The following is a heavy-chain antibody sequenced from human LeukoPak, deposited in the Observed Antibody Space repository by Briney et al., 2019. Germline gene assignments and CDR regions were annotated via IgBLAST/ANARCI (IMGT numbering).Heavy chain of an antibody. D-gene: IGHD3-22*01. CDR2: FDPEDGET. CDR3: ATDSTYYYDSSGPKTAFDI. CDR1: GYTLTELS. J-gene: IGHJ3*02. V-gene: IGHV1-24*01. Sequence: ASVKVSCKVSGYTLTELSMHWVRQAPGKGLEWMGGFDPEDGETIYAQKFQGRVTMTEDTSTDTAYMELSSLRSEDTAVYYCATDSTYYYDSSGPKTAFDIWGQGTMVTVSS.